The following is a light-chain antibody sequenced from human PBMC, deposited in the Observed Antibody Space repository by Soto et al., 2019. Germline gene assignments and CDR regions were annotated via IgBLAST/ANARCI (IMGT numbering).Light chain of an antibody. CDR1: QSVSSSY. J-gene: IGKJ1*01. V-gene: IGKV3-20*01. Sequence: EIVLTQSPGTLSLSPGERATLSCRASQSVSSSYLAWYQQKPGQAPRLLIYAASSRATGIPDRFSGRTDFTLTISRLEPEDFAVYYCQQYGSSPWTFGQGTKVDI. CDR3: QQYGSSPWT. CDR2: AAS.